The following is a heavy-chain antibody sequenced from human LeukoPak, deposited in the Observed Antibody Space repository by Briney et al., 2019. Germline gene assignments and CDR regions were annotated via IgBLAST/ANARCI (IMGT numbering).Heavy chain of an antibody. CDR1: GYTFSSYY. J-gene: IGHJ3*02. CDR2: INPSGGST. V-gene: IGHV1-46*01. CDR3: ARNMVRGVNFDAFDI. Sequence: ASVKVSCKASGYTFSSYYMHWVRQAPGQGLEWMGIINPSGGSTSYAQKFQGRVTMTRDMSTSTVYMELSSLRSEDTAVYYCARNMVRGVNFDAFDIWGQGTMVTVSS. D-gene: IGHD3-10*01.